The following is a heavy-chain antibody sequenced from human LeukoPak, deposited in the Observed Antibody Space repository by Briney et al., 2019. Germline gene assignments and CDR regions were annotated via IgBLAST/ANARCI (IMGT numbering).Heavy chain of an antibody. D-gene: IGHD1-26*01. J-gene: IGHJ4*02. CDR1: GYTFTSYG. CDR2: ISAYNGNT. CDR3: ARVHYSGTYFSQNYFDY. Sequence: ASVKVSCKASGYTFTSYGISWVRQAPGQGLEWMGWISAYNGNTNYAQKLQGRVTMTTDTSTSTAYMELRSLRSDDTAVYYCARVHYSGTYFSQNYFDYWGQGTLATVSS. V-gene: IGHV1-18*01.